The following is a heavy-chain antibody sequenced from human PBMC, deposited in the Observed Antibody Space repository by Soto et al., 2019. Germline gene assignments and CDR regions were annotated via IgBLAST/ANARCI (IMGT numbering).Heavy chain of an antibody. V-gene: IGHV3-66*01. CDR1: GFTVSSNY. D-gene: IGHD3-3*01. Sequence: GGSLRLSCAASGFTVSSNYMSWVRQAPGKGLEWVSVIYSGGSTYYADSVKGRFAISRDNSKNTLYLQMNSLRAEDTAVYYCARAVHYDFWSGSHGMDVWGQGTTVTVSS. CDR2: IYSGGST. CDR3: ARAVHYDFWSGSHGMDV. J-gene: IGHJ6*01.